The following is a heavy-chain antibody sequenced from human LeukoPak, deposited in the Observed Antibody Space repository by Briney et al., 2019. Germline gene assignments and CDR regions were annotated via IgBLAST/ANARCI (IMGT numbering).Heavy chain of an antibody. CDR3: ARDGGPYAFDI. J-gene: IGHJ3*02. CDR1: GFTFGSYA. D-gene: IGHD2-15*01. CDR2: ISYDGSNK. Sequence: GGSLRLSCAASGFTFGSYAMHWVRQAPGKGLEWVAVISYDGSNKYYADSVKGRFTISRDNSKNTLYLQMNSLRAEDTAEYYCARDGGPYAFDIWGQGTMVTVSS. V-gene: IGHV3-30-3*01.